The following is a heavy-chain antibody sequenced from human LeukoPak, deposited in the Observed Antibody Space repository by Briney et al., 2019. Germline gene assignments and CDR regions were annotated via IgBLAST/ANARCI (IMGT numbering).Heavy chain of an antibody. J-gene: IGHJ4*02. D-gene: IGHD6-13*01. V-gene: IGHV3-9*03. Sequence: GRSLRLSCAASGFTFDDFAMHWVRQVPGKGLEWVSGISWNSGSIGYADSVKGRFTISRDNAKNSLYLQMNSLRTEDMALYYCAKHCGSSWVLPCFDYWGQGTLVTVSS. CDR3: AKHCGSSWVLPCFDY. CDR1: GFTFDDFA. CDR2: ISWNSGSI.